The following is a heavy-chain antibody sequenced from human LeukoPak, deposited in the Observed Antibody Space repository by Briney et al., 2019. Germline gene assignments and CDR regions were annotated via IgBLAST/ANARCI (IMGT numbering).Heavy chain of an antibody. V-gene: IGHV4-39*01. CDR2: IYYSGST. J-gene: IGHJ4*02. D-gene: IGHD6-19*01. Sequence: PSETLSLTCTVSGGSISSSSYYWGWIRQPPGKGLAWIGSIYYSGSTYYNPPLKSRVTISVDTSKNQFSLKLSSVTAADTAVYYCARIEHSSGWYYFDYWGQGTLVTVSS. CDR3: ARIEHSSGWYYFDY. CDR1: GGSISSSSYY.